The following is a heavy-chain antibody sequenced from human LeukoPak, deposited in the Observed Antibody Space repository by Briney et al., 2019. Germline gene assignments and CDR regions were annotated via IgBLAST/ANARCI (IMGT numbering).Heavy chain of an antibody. J-gene: IGHJ4*02. CDR2: ISYSGNT. Sequence: SETLSLTCAVYDGSFNGNFWSWIRQPPGKGPEWIGYISYSGNTNYNPSLKSRVTISVDMSKNQFSLKLSSVTAADTAVYYCARATGIIAAGVPTDWGQGTLVTVSS. CDR1: DGSFNGNF. V-gene: IGHV4-59*01. CDR3: ARATGIIAAGVPTD. D-gene: IGHD6-13*01.